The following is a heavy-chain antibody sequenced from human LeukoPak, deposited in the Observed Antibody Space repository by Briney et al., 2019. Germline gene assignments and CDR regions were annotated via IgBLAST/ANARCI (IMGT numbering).Heavy chain of an antibody. V-gene: IGHV3-23*01. Sequence: GGTLRLSCAASGFTFSSYAMNWVRQAPGKGLEWVSGVTSSGDSTYYADSVKGRFTISRDNSMNTLFLQMNNLRAEDTAKYYCAKMSTLAATDYWGQGTLVTISS. D-gene: IGHD2-15*01. CDR1: GFTFSSYA. CDR2: VTSSGDST. J-gene: IGHJ4*02. CDR3: AKMSTLAATDY.